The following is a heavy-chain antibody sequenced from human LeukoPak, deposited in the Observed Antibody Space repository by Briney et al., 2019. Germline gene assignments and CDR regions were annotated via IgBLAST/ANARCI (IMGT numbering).Heavy chain of an antibody. CDR1: GFIFSSYI. J-gene: IGHJ5*02. Sequence: GGSLRLSCAASGFIFSSYIIHWVHQAPGKGLEWVAVISYDGSNKYYADSVKGRFTISRDNSKNTLYLQMNSLRAEDTAVYYCARQTVTMWTNWFDPWGQGTLVTVSS. V-gene: IGHV3-30*04. CDR2: ISYDGSNK. D-gene: IGHD4-11*01. CDR3: ARQTVTMWTNWFDP.